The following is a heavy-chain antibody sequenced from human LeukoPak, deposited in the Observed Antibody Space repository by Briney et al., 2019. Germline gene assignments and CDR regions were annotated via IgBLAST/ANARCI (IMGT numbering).Heavy chain of an antibody. J-gene: IGHJ4*02. CDR2: ISGSGGST. CDR1: GFIFSSYW. V-gene: IGHV3-23*01. CDR3: AKPFQWLVGFDY. D-gene: IGHD6-19*01. Sequence: PGGSLRLSCAASGFIFSSYWMSWVRQAPGKGLEWVSGISGSGGSTNYADSVKGRFTISRDNSRNTLYLQMNSLRAEDTAFYYCAKPFQWLVGFDYWGQGILVTVSS.